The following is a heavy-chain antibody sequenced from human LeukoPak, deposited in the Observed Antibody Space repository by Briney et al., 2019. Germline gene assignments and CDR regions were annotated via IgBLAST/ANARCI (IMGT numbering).Heavy chain of an antibody. J-gene: IGHJ6*03. Sequence: QPGGSLRLSCAASGFTFSSYWMSWVRQAPGRGLEWVANIKQDGSEKYYVASVEGRFTISRDSARNSLYLQMNSLRAEDTAIYYCARNKDCSRTSCYPGYYYMDVWGKGTTVTVSS. D-gene: IGHD2-2*01. CDR3: ARNKDCSRTSCYPGYYYMDV. V-gene: IGHV3-7*01. CDR1: GFTFSSYW. CDR2: IKQDGSEK.